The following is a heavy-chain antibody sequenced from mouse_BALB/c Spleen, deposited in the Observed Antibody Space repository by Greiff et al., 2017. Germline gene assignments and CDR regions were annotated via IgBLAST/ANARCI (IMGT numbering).Heavy chain of an antibody. D-gene: IGHD1-1*01. CDR2: LWAGGST. V-gene: IGHV2-9*02. Sequence: VKLVESGPGLVAPSQSLSITCTVSGFSLTSYGVHWVRQPPGKGLEWLGVLWAGGSTNYNSALMSRLSISKDNSKSQVFLKMNSLQTDDTAMYYCARESYYGSSPWFAYWGQGTLVTVSA. J-gene: IGHJ3*01. CDR1: GFSLTSYG. CDR3: ARESYYGSSPWFAY.